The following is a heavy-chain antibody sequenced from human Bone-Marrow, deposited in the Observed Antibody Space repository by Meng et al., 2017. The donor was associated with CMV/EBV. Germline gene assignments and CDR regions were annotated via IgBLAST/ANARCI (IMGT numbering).Heavy chain of an antibody. J-gene: IGHJ6*01. Sequence: GGSLRLSCAASGFSINNYWMSWARQAPGKGLEWVATINPDEGEKYYVDSVRGRFTISRDNAKNSAHLQMNNLRVEDTAVYYCARDKSGAMDVWGQGTPVTVSS. V-gene: IGHV3-7*01. CDR2: INPDEGEK. CDR1: GFSINNYW. CDR3: ARDKSGAMDV.